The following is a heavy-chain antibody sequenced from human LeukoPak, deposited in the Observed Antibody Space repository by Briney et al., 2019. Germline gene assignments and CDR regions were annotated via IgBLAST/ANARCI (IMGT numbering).Heavy chain of an antibody. D-gene: IGHD4/OR15-4a*01. CDR2: IYSDNT. CDR1: GFTVSSNS. CDR3: ARRAGAYSHPYDY. V-gene: IGHV3-53*01. J-gene: IGHJ4*02. Sequence: GGSLRLSCTVSGFTVSSNSMSWVRQAPGKGLEWVSFIYSDNTHYSDSVKGRFTISRDNSKNTLCLQMNSLRAEDTAVYYCARRAGAYSHPYDYWGQGTPVTVSS.